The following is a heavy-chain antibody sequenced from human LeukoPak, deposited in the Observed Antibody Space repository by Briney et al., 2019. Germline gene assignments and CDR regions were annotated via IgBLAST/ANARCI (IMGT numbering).Heavy chain of an antibody. Sequence: PSETLSLTCTVSGYSISSGYYWGWIRQPPGKGLEWIGSIYHSGSTYYNPSLKSRVTISVDTSKNQFSLKLSSVTAADTAVYYCARAAVGGAAASNYYYYYMDVWGKGTTVTVSS. V-gene: IGHV4-38-2*02. D-gene: IGHD6-13*01. J-gene: IGHJ6*03. CDR2: IYHSGST. CDR3: ARAAVGGAAASNYYYYYMDV. CDR1: GYSISSGYY.